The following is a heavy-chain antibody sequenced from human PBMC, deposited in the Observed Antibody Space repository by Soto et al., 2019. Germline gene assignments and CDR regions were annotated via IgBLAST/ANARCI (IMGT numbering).Heavy chain of an antibody. CDR1: GFTFSNYG. Sequence: QVQLVESGGGVVQPGRSLRLSCAASGFTFSNYGMHWVRQAPGKGLEWVAVILNDGSNRYHADSVKDRFTISRDNSKNTLDLQMNSLRAEDRAVYYCARDDEYSGNGMDVWGAGTTVTVSP. CDR3: ARDDEYSGNGMDV. CDR2: ILNDGSNR. D-gene: IGHD3-10*01. J-gene: IGHJ6*04. V-gene: IGHV3-33*01.